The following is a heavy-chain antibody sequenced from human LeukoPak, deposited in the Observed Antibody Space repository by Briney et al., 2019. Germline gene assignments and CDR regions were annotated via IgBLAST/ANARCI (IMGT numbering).Heavy chain of an antibody. CDR3: AKEGVVVVPAAMEIDYYYYMDV. J-gene: IGHJ6*03. V-gene: IGHV3-30*02. CDR1: GFTFSSYA. D-gene: IGHD2-2*01. CDR2: IRYDGSNK. Sequence: PGGSLRLSCAASGFTFSSYAMYWVRQAPGKGLEWVASIRYDGSNKYYADSVKGRLTISRDNSKNTLYLQMNSLRAEDTAVYYCAKEGVVVVPAAMEIDYYYYMDVWGKGTTVTVSS.